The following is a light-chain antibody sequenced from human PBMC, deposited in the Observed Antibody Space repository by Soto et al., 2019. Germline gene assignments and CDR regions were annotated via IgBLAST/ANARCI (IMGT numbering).Light chain of an antibody. CDR3: QQYGSSRT. Sequence: VFAQSPSTLSFSPGERATPSLRASQSISSSYLAWYQQKPGQAPRLLIYDASSRATGTPDRFSGSASGTDFTLTISRLEPEDSAVYYCQQYGSSRTFGQGTKVDIK. CDR1: QSISSSY. CDR2: DAS. J-gene: IGKJ1*01. V-gene: IGKV3-20*01.